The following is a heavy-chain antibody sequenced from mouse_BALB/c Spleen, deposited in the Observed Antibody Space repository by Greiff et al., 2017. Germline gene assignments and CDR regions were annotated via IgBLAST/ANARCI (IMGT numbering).Heavy chain of an antibody. J-gene: IGHJ2*01. CDR3: ARRAGFYFDY. CDR1: GFTFSSYA. V-gene: IGHV5-9-3*01. D-gene: IGHD3-3*01. CDR2: ISSGGSYT. Sequence: EVKLQESGGDLVKPGGSLKLSCAASGFTFSSYAMSWVRQTPEKRLEWVATISSGGSYTYYPDSVKGRFTISRDNAKNTLYLQMSSLRSEDTAMYYCARRAGFYFDYWGQGTTLTVSS.